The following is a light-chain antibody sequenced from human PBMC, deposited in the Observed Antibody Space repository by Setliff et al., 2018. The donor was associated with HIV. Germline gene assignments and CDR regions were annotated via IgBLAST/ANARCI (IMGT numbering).Light chain of an antibody. CDR3: SSYTGSGTYF. CDR1: SSDIGGYNY. J-gene: IGLJ1*01. V-gene: IGLV2-14*03. CDR2: DVS. Sequence: QSALTQPASVSGSPGQSITISCTGTSSDIGGYNYVSWYRQHPGKAPKLMIYDVSNRPSGVSIRFSASKSGSTASLTISGLQPEDEADYYCSSYTGSGTYFFGAGTKVTVL.